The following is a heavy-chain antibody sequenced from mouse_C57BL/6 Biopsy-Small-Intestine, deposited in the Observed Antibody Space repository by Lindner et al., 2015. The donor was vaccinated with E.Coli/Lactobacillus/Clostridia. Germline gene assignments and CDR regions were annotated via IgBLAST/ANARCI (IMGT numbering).Heavy chain of an antibody. CDR2: IRSKSNNYAT. CDR3: VRQNYGSSPFDY. J-gene: IGHJ2*01. D-gene: IGHD1-1*01. CDR1: GFSFNTYA. V-gene: IGHV10-1*01. Sequence: VQLQESGGGLVQPKGSLKLSCAASGFSFNTYAMNWVRQAPGKGLEWVARIRSKSNNYATYYADSVKDRFTISRDDSESMLYLQMNNLETEDTAMYYCVRQNYGSSPFDYWGQGTTLTVSS.